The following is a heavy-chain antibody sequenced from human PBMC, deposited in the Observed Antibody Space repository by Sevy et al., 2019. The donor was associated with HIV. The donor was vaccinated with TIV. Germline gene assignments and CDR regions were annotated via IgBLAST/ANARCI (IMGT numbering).Heavy chain of an antibody. Sequence: GSLRLSCAASGFTFSNAWMSWVRQAPGKGLEWVGRIKSKTDGGTTDYAAPVKGRFTISRDDSKNTLYLQMNSLRAEDTAVYYCAKDRFDGSGYYPEGAFDIWGQGTMVTVSS. CDR1: GFTFSNAW. CDR3: AKDRFDGSGYYPEGAFDI. CDR2: IKSKTDGGTT. V-gene: IGHV3-15*01. D-gene: IGHD3-22*01. J-gene: IGHJ3*02.